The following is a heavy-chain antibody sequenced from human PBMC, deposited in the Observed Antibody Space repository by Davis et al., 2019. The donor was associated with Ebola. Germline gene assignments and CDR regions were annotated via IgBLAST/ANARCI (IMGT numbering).Heavy chain of an antibody. CDR2: ISYSGGT. Sequence: PSETLSLTCTVSGASISSYYWNWIRQPPGKGLEWIGYISYSGGTNYNPSLKSRVTMLVDTSKNQFSLKLSSVTAADTAVYYCARVGLAFDIWGQGTMVTVSS. J-gene: IGHJ3*02. CDR3: ARVGLAFDI. CDR1: GASISSYY. V-gene: IGHV4-59*01. D-gene: IGHD3-16*01.